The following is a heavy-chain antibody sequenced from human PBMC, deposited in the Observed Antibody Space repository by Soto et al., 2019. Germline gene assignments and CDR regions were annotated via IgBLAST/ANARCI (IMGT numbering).Heavy chain of an antibody. V-gene: IGHV3-23*01. D-gene: IGHD6-19*01. J-gene: IGHJ4*02. Sequence: GALRLSCAASGFSFSSYAMSGVRQAPGKGLEWVSAISGSGGSTYYADSVKGRFTISRDNSKNTLYLQMNSLRAEDTAVDYCAKRIAVAGTVDYWGQGTLVTVSS. CDR2: ISGSGGST. CDR1: GFSFSSYA. CDR3: AKRIAVAGTVDY.